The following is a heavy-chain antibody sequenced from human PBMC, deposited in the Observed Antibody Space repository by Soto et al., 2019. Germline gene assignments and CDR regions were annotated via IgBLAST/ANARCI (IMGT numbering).Heavy chain of an antibody. D-gene: IGHD1-26*01. CDR3: ARLSGSYQEPYYYYYGMDV. CDR2: IYPGDSDT. Sequence: PRESLKISCKGSGYSFTSYWIGWVRQMPGKGLEWMGIIYPGDSDTRYSPSFQGQVTISANKSISTAYLQWSSLKASDTAMYYCARLSGSYQEPYYYYYGMDVWGQGTTVTVSS. V-gene: IGHV5-51*01. J-gene: IGHJ6*02. CDR1: GYSFTSYW.